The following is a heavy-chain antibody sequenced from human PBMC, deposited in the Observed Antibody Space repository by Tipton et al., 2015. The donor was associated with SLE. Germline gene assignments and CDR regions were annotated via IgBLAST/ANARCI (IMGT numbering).Heavy chain of an antibody. CDR2: FEHSGST. D-gene: IGHD3-22*01. J-gene: IGHJ5*02. CDR3: ARRVVYLYDSSGYLGWFDP. CDR1: GGSFIGYH. Sequence: TLSLTCAVDGGSFIGYHWNWICQPPGKVLERIAAFEHSGSTNYTPTLKRSVTISVDTSKNQFSLKLSPVTAADTAVYYCARRVVYLYDSSGYLGWFDPWGQGTLVTVSS. V-gene: IGHV4-34*01.